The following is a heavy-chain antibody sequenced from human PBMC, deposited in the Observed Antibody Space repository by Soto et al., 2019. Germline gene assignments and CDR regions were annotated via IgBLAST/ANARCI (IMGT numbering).Heavy chain of an antibody. V-gene: IGHV3-7*01. CDR1: GFTFSSYW. D-gene: IGHD3-16*02. CDR3: ARVLFGGVIVKEYYFDY. CDR2: IKQDGSEK. J-gene: IGHJ4*02. Sequence: GGSLRLSCAASGFTFSSYWMSWVRQAPGKGLEWVANIKQDGSEKYYVDSVKGRFTISRDNAKNSLYLQMNSLRAEDTAVYYCARVLFGGVIVKEYYFDYWGQGTLVTVSS.